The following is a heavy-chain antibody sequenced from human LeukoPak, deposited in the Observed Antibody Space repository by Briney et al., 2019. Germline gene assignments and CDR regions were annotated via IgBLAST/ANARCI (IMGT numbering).Heavy chain of an antibody. CDR3: EKRSEEKFDFLCGFYTTYYCYYMDV. Sequence: GGSLRLSCTASGFTLSSYAMSWVRQAPGKGLEWVSSIGGSGGSTYYADSVKGRFAISTDNSNNRLYLQMNSLRAEDTALYYCEKRSEEKFDFLCGFYTTYYCYYMDVWGKGATVTVSS. CDR2: IGGSGGST. V-gene: IGHV3-23*01. J-gene: IGHJ6*03. D-gene: IGHD3-3*01. CDR1: GFTLSSYA.